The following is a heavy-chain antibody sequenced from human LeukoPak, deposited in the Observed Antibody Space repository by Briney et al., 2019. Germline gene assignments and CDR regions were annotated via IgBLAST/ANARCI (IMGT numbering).Heavy chain of an antibody. V-gene: IGHV1-69*13. D-gene: IGHD2-21*02. CDR1: GGTFSSYA. CDR3: ARAVVATPKYYFDY. J-gene: IGHJ4*02. CDR2: IIPIFGTA. Sequence: GASVKVSCKASGGTFSSYAISWVRQAPGQGLEWKGGIIPIFGTANYAQKFQGRVTITADESTSTAYMELSSLRSEDTAVYYCARAVVATPKYYFDYWGQGTLVTVSS.